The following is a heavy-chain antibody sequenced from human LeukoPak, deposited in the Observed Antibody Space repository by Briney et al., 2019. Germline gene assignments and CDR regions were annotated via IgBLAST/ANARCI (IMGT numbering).Heavy chain of an antibody. Sequence: SETLSLTCTVSGGSISSSSYYWGWIRQPPGKGLEWIGSIYYSGSTYYNPSLKSRVTISVDTSKNQFSLKLSSVTAADTAVYYCARRCVIRRQWLVGNYFDYWGQGTLVTVSS. CDR2: IYYSGST. CDR3: ARRCVIRRQWLVGNYFDY. D-gene: IGHD6-19*01. J-gene: IGHJ4*02. CDR1: GGSISSSSYY. V-gene: IGHV4-39*01.